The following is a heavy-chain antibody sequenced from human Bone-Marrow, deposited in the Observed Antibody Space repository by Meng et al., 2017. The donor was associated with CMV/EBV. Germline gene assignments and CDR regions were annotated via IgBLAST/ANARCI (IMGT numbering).Heavy chain of an antibody. D-gene: IGHD3-22*01. V-gene: IGHV4-59*01. CDR1: GGSINSYY. CDR3: ASSPDDSSGYYPPNWFDP. Sequence: SETLSLTCTVSGGSINSYYWTWIRQPPGKGLEWIGYIYYSGSTNYNPSLKSRVTISVDTSKNQFSLKLSSVTAADTAVYYCASSPDDSSGYYPPNWFDPWGQGTLVTVSS. CDR2: IYYSGST. J-gene: IGHJ5*02.